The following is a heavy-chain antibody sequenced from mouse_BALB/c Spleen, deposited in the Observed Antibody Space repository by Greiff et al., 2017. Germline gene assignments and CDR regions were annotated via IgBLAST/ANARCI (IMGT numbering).Heavy chain of an antibody. CDR3: ARGYDYGLDY. Sequence: DVHLVESGGGLVQPGGSRKLSCAASGFTFSSFGMHWVRQAPEKGLEWVAYISSGSSTIYYADTVKGRFTISRDNPKNTLFLQMTSLRSEDTAMYYCARGYDYGLDYWGQGTTLTVSA. CDR1: GFTFSSFG. D-gene: IGHD2-4*01. V-gene: IGHV5-17*02. CDR2: ISSGSSTI. J-gene: IGHJ2*01.